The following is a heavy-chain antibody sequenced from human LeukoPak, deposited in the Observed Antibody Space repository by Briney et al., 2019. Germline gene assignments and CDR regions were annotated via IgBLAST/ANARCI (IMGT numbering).Heavy chain of an antibody. CDR1: GFTFSNAW. D-gene: IGHD4-17*01. CDR3: ARYHGDYNFGSGFDY. J-gene: IGHJ4*02. CDR2: INHSGST. V-gene: IGHV4-34*01. Sequence: PGGSLRLSCAASGFTFSNAWTSWVRQPPGKGLEWIGEINHSGSTNYNPSLKSRVTISVDTSKNQFSLKLSSVTAADTAVYYCARYHGDYNFGSGFDYWGQGTLVTVSS.